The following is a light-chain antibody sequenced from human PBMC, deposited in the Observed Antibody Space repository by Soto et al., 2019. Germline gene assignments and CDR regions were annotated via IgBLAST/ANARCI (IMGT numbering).Light chain of an antibody. CDR2: GAS. CDR1: RTVSTN. V-gene: IGKV3-15*01. J-gene: IGKJ1*01. CDR3: QQYNHWRT. Sequence: EIVMTQSPATLSVSPGERATFSWRAKRTVSTNAAWCQQKPGEATRLLIYGASFRATGIPARFSGGGSGTEFTLTISSLQAEDFAVYYCQQYNHWRTFGQGTKVDIK.